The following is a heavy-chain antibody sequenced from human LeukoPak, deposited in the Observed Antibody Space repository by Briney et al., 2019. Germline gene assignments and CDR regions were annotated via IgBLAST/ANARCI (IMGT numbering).Heavy chain of an antibody. V-gene: IGHV3-33*01. J-gene: IGHJ4*02. CDR3: ARDGSSGWYWVDY. CDR2: IWYDVSNK. Sequence: RGSPRLSCAAPGVTLSSYGMYWGRQSPDKGLGRVSLIWYDVSNKYNADTVKGRFTISRDNSKNTLYLQMNSLRAEDTAVYYCARDGSSGWYWVDYWGQGALVTVSS. D-gene: IGHD6-19*01. CDR1: GVTLSSYG.